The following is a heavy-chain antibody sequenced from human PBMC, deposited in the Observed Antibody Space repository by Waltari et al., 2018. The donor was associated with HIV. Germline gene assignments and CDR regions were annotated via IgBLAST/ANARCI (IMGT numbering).Heavy chain of an antibody. CDR2: IYSGGST. CDR3: ARGFGCGGDCYYFDY. D-gene: IGHD2-21*02. CDR1: GFSVSRNY. Sequence: EVQLVESGGGLIQPGGSLRTSCAASGFSVSRNYMRWVRQAPGKGLEWVSVIYSGGSTYYADSVKGRFTISRDNSKNTLYLQMNSLRAEDTVVYYCARGFGCGGDCYYFDYWGQGTLVTVSS. V-gene: IGHV3-53*01. J-gene: IGHJ4*02.